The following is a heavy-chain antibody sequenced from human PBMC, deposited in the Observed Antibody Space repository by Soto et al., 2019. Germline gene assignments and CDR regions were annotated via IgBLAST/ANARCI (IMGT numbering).Heavy chain of an antibody. J-gene: IGHJ6*03. D-gene: IGHD2-21*01. CDR2: INPSGGST. Sequence: ASVKVSCKASGYTFTSYYMHWVRQAPGQGLEWMGIINPSGGSTSYAQKFQGRVTMTRDTSTSTVYMELSSLRSEDTAVYYCASGLSLVISQYHYYMVVWGTGTTVTVFS. CDR1: GYTFTSYY. CDR3: ASGLSLVISQYHYYMVV. V-gene: IGHV1-46*03.